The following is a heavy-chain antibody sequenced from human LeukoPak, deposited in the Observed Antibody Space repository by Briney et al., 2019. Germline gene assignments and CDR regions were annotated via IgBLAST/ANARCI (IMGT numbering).Heavy chain of an antibody. CDR2: INPNSGGT. V-gene: IGHV1-2*02. Sequence: ASVKVSCKASRYTFTGYYMHWVRQAPGQGLEWMGWINPNSGGTNYAQKFQGRVTMTRDTSISTAYMELSRLRSDDTAVYYCAKSQEGAPYYFDYWGQGTLVTVSS. D-gene: IGHD4/OR15-4a*01. CDR1: RYTFTGYY. CDR3: AKSQEGAPYYFDY. J-gene: IGHJ4*02.